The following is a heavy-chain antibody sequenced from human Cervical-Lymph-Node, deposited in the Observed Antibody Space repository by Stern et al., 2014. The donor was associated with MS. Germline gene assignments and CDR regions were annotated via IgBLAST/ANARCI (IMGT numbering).Heavy chain of an antibody. Sequence: VQLEESGAEVKKPGASVQVSCKAPGVNFTTYSIHWVSQAPGQGLEWMGIITPVGGLARNAQEFQGRVILTRDTPTSTFSIELSSLTSEDTAVYYCAGNNKVLKNAFDIWGQGTLVTVS. V-gene: IGHV1-46*01. CDR1: GVNFTTYS. J-gene: IGHJ4*02. D-gene: IGHD4/OR15-4a*01. CDR3: AGNNKVLKNAFDI. CDR2: ITPVGGLA.